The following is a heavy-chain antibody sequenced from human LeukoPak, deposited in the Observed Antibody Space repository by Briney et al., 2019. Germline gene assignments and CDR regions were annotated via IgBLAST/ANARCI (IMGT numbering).Heavy chain of an antibody. D-gene: IGHD1-26*01. Sequence: LSGGSLRLSCAASGFTFSSYSMNWVRQAPGKGLEWVSYISSSSSTIYYADSVKGRFTISRDNSKNTLDLQMNSLRAEDTAVYYCARRLEYSGSKGVFDYWGQGTLVTVSS. CDR1: GFTFSSYS. J-gene: IGHJ4*02. CDR3: ARRLEYSGSKGVFDY. V-gene: IGHV3-48*01. CDR2: ISSSSSTI.